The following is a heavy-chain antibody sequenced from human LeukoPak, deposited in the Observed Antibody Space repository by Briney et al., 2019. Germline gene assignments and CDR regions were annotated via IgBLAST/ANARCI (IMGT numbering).Heavy chain of an antibody. CDR3: ARGGYYGSGNDFRFDP. CDR2: IDYSGYT. CDR1: GGSISSYY. Sequence: ASEALSLTCTVSGGSISSYYWSWIRQPPGRGLEWIGYIDYSGYTHYNPSLKSRVTISVDTSKNQFSLKLTSVTAADTAVYFCARGGYYGSGNDFRFDPWGQGTLVTVSS. J-gene: IGHJ5*02. V-gene: IGHV4-59*13. D-gene: IGHD3-10*01.